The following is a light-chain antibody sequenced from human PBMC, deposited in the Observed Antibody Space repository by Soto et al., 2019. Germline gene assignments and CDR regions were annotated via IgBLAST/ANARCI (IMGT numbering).Light chain of an antibody. CDR2: TAS. V-gene: IGKV3-20*01. CDR1: QTIDSDY. J-gene: IGKJ2*01. CDR3: QHYGISRYT. Sequence: DIVLTQSPGTLSLSPGERATLSCRASQTIDSDYLVWYQQKPGQPPRLLIYTASTRATGIPDRFSGSGSGTDFTLTISRLEPEDFAVYYCQHYGISRYTFGQGTKLEIK.